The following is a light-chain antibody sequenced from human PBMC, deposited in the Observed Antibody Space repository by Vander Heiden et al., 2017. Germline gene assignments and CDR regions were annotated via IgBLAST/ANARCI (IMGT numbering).Light chain of an antibody. CDR3: QQRSDWPLT. CDR1: QSINNF. V-gene: IGKV3-11*01. Sequence: EIVLTQSPATLSLSPGESATLSCRASQSINNFLTWYQQKPGQAPRLLIYDASNRATGIPARFSGSGSGTDFTLTISSLEPEDLAVYYCQQRSDWPLTFGGGTEVEIK. J-gene: IGKJ4*01. CDR2: DAS.